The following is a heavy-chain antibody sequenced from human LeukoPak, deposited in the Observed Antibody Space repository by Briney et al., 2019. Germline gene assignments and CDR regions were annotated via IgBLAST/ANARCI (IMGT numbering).Heavy chain of an antibody. J-gene: IGHJ5*02. CDR2: IYYSGDT. V-gene: IGHV4-59*01. CDR3: VRGSYGSGISNWFDP. CDR1: GGSITGYS. Sequence: PSETLSLTCTVSGGSITGYSWSWLRQPPGRGLEWIAYIYYSGDTNYNPSLKSRVIVSVDTSKNQFSLKLTSVTAADTAVYYCVRGSYGSGISNWFDPWGQGILVTVSS. D-gene: IGHD3-10*01.